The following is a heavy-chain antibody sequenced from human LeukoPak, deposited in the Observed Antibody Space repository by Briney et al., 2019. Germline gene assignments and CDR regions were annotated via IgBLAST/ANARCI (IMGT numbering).Heavy chain of an antibody. D-gene: IGHD6-19*01. CDR1: GYTFTGYY. Sequence: GASVKVSCKASGYTFTGYYMHWVRQAPGQGLEWMGWINPNSGGTNYAQKFQGRVTMTRDTSISTAYMELSRLRSDDTAVYYCARDRRVAGPDAELDDAFDIWGQGTMVTVSS. CDR2: INPNSGGT. V-gene: IGHV1-2*02. CDR3: ARDRRVAGPDAELDDAFDI. J-gene: IGHJ3*02.